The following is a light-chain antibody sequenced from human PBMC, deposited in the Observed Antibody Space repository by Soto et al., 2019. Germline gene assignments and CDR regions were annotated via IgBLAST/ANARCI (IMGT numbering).Light chain of an antibody. CDR1: SSDVGSYKL. Sequence: QSVLTQRASVSGSPGQSITISCTGTSSDVGSYKLVSWYQQHPGKAPKLMISEVTKRPSGVSTRFSGSKSGNTASLTISGLQPEDESDYYCCSYAGSNTWVFGGGTKLTVL. J-gene: IGLJ3*02. V-gene: IGLV2-23*02. CDR3: CSYAGSNTWV. CDR2: EVT.